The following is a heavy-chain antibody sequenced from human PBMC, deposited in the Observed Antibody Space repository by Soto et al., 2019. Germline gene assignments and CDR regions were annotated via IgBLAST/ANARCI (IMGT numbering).Heavy chain of an antibody. V-gene: IGHV4-59*01. D-gene: IGHD3-22*01. CDR2: IYYSGST. Sequence: SETLSLTCTVSGGSISSYYWSWIRQPPGKGLEWIGYIYYSGSTNYNPSLKSRVTVSVDTSKNQFSLKLSSVTAADTAVYYCARGHDSSGYYLVDYWGQGTLVTVSS. CDR3: ARGHDSSGYYLVDY. J-gene: IGHJ4*02. CDR1: GGSISSYY.